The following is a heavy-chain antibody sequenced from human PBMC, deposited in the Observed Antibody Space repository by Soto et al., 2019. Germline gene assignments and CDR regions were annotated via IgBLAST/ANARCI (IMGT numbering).Heavy chain of an antibody. CDR2: IIPIFGTA. V-gene: IGHV1-69*13. CDR3: ARAPVIVVVRPYYYHGMDV. CDR1: GGTFSSYA. D-gene: IGHD3-22*01. Sequence: SVKVSCKASGGTFSSYAISWVRQAPGQGLEWMGGIIPIFGTANYAQKFQGRVTITADESTSTAYMELSSLRSEDTAVYYCARAPVIVVVRPYYYHGMDVWGQGTTVTVSS. J-gene: IGHJ6*02.